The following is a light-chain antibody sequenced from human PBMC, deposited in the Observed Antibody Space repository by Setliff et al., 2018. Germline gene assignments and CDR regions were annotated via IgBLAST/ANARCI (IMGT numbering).Light chain of an antibody. CDR2: EVS. CDR3: SSYAGSNNPYV. Sequence: QSVLTQPPSASGSPGQSVTISCTGTSSDVGGYNYVSWYQRHPGKAPKLTIYEVSKRPSGVPDRFSGSKSGNTASLTVSGLQAEDEADYYCSSYAGSNNPYVFGTGTKVTVL. V-gene: IGLV2-8*01. J-gene: IGLJ1*01. CDR1: SSDVGGYNY.